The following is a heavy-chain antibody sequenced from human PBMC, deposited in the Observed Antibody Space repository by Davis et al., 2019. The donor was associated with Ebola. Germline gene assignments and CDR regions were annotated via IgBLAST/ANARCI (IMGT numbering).Heavy chain of an antibody. CDR1: EFTFSSYT. CDR2: ISSSGGST. CDR3: ARDGVDRDGYNLLWYYYGMDV. Sequence: GESLKISCAASEFTFSSYTMGWVRQAPGKGLVWVSGISSSGGSTYYADSVKGRFTISRDNSKNTLYLQMNSLRAEDTAVYYCARDGVDRDGYNLLWYYYGMDVWGKGTTVTVSS. D-gene: IGHD5-24*01. V-gene: IGHV3-23*01. J-gene: IGHJ6*04.